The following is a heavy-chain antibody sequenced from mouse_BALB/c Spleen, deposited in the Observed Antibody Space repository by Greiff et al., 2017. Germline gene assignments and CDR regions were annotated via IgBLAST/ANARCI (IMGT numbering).Heavy chain of an antibody. Sequence: LVKTGASVKISCKASGYSFTGYYMHWVKQSHGKSLEWIGYISCYNGATSYNQKFKGKATFTVDTSSSTAYMQFNSLTSEDSAVYYCARRAAYDYEGASYWYFDVWGAGTTVTVSS. J-gene: IGHJ1*01. V-gene: IGHV1S34*01. D-gene: IGHD2-4*01. CDR3: ARRAAYDYEGASYWYFDV. CDR1: GYSFTGYY. CDR2: ISCYNGAT.